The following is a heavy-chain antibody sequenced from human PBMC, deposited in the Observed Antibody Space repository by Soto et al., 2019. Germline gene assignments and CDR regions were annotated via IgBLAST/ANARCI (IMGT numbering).Heavy chain of an antibody. D-gene: IGHD3-10*01. CDR3: ARGVRGRKIFDD. CDR1: GGYFSGFY. V-gene: IGHV4-34*01. CDR2: INDSGTI. J-gene: IGHJ4*02. Sequence: QVQLQQWGAGLLNPSETLSLTCAVYGGYFSGFYWTWMRQTPGKGLEWIREINDSGTINYNPSLKTRVSISIDTSKNQFSLKLSAVAAADTAVYSCARGVRGRKIFDDWGQGALVTVSS.